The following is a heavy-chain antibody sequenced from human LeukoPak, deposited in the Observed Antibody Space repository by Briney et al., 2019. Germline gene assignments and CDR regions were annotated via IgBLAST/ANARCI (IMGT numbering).Heavy chain of an antibody. CDR3: ARVLWNGDYPRFDY. Sequence: PGGSLRLSCAASGFSVSSNYMNWVRQAPGKGLEWVSIIYSGGTTYYADSVKRRFTISRDNSKNTLHLQMNSLRAEDTAVYYCARVLWNGDYPRFDYWGQGTLVTVSS. CDR1: GFSVSSNY. V-gene: IGHV3-53*01. J-gene: IGHJ4*02. D-gene: IGHD4-17*01. CDR2: IYSGGTT.